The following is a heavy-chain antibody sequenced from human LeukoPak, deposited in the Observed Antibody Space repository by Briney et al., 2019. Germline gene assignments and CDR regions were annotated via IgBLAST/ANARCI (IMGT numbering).Heavy chain of an antibody. J-gene: IGHJ4*02. V-gene: IGHV3-23*01. CDR3: AKDPSRGYSYDF. CDR1: GFTFSSYG. Sequence: GSLRLSCAASGFTFSSYGMSWVRQAPGKGLEWVSAISGNGGRTDYADSVKGRFTISRDNSKNTLYLQMNSLRAEDTVIYYCAKDPSRGYSYDFWGQGTLVTVSS. CDR2: ISGNGGRT. D-gene: IGHD5-18*01.